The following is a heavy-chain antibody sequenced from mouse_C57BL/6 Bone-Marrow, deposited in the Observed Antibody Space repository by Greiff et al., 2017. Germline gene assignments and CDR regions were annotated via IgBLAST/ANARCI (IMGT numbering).Heavy chain of an antibody. Sequence: EVQLQESGPGLVKPSQSLSLTCSVTGYSITSGYYWNWIRQFPGNKLEWMGYISYDGSNNYNPSLKNRLSITRDTSKNQFFLKLNSVTTEDTATYYCARDRYYGSSYWGQGTLVTVSA. V-gene: IGHV3-6*01. J-gene: IGHJ3*01. CDR1: GYSITSGYY. CDR3: ARDRYYGSSY. CDR2: ISYDGSN. D-gene: IGHD1-1*01.